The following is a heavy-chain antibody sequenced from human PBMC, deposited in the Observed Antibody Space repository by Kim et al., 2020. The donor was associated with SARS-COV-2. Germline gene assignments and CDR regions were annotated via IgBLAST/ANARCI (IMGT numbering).Heavy chain of an antibody. J-gene: IGHJ4*02. Sequence: SETLSLTCAVYGGSFSGYYWSWIRQPPGKGLEWIGEINHSGSTNYNPSLKSRVTISVDTSKNQFSLRLSSVTDADTAVYYCARGAVAGTGLYYFDYWGQG. CDR3: ARGAVAGTGLYYFDY. D-gene: IGHD6-19*01. CDR2: INHSGST. V-gene: IGHV4-34*01. CDR1: GGSFSGYY.